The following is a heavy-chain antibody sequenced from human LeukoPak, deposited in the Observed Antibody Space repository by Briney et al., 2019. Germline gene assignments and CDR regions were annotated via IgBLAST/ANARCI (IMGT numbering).Heavy chain of an antibody. D-gene: IGHD3-10*01. CDR1: GFTFSPHY. J-gene: IGHJ4*02. Sequence: GGSLRLSCAASGFTFSPHYMDWVRQTPGQGPEWVGLIRNKADGYTTIYAASVKGRFTISRDDSKNSIYLQMDSLKTEDTAMYYCGDLGSAGTDHWGQGTLVTVSS. V-gene: IGHV3-72*01. CDR2: IRNKADGYTT. CDR3: GDLGSAGTDH.